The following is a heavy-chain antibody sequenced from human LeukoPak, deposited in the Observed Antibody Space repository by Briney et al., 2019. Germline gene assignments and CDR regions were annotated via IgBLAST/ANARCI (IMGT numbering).Heavy chain of an antibody. D-gene: IGHD3-22*01. CDR2: IYYSGST. Sequence: SETLSLTCTVSGGSISSYYWGWIRQPPGKGLEWIGSIYYSGSTYYNPSLKSRVTISVDTSKNQFSLKLSSVTAADTAVSYCASLKNYYDSSGYLVTDAFDIWGQGTMVTVSS. J-gene: IGHJ3*02. V-gene: IGHV4-39*01. CDR1: GGSISSYY. CDR3: ASLKNYYDSSGYLVTDAFDI.